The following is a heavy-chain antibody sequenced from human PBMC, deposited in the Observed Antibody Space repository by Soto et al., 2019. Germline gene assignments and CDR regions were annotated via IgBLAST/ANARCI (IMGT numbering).Heavy chain of an antibody. V-gene: IGHV4-30-4*01. CDR2: IYSSGGS. D-gene: IGHD1-1*01. CDR3: VGTGTTDDY. Sequence: PSETLSLTCTVSGASVSSGDYYWGCIRQPPGKGLEWIGYIYSSGGSYYNPSLKGRLTISIDTSKNQFSLKLNSVTVADTAIYYCVGTGTTDDYWGRGTLVTVSS. J-gene: IGHJ4*02. CDR1: GASVSSGDYY.